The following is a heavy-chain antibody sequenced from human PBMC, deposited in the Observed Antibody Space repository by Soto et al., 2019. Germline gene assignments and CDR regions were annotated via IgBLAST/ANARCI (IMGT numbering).Heavy chain of an antibody. CDR1: GCTFSDSW. D-gene: IGHD3-16*01. CDR3: ASLGRHG. J-gene: IGHJ6*02. Sequence: GSLRLSCAASGCTFSDSWMDWARQVPGKGPEWVANINQDGSGKNYVDSVKGRFTISRDNAKNSLYLQMNSLRAEDTAVYYCASLGRHGWGQGTTVTVSS. CDR2: INQDGSGK. V-gene: IGHV3-7*01.